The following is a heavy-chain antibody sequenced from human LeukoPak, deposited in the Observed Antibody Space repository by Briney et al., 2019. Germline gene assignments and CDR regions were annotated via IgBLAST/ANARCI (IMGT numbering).Heavy chain of an antibody. Sequence: SETLSLTCAVYGGSFSGYSWSWIRQPPGKGLEWIGEINYGGSINYNPSLKSRVTISVDTSKNQFSLKLSSVTAADTAVYYCARGGAMVRGVDLYDYWGQGTLVTVSS. CDR2: INYGGSI. V-gene: IGHV4-34*01. CDR3: ARGGAMVRGVDLYDY. J-gene: IGHJ4*02. D-gene: IGHD3-10*01. CDR1: GGSFSGYS.